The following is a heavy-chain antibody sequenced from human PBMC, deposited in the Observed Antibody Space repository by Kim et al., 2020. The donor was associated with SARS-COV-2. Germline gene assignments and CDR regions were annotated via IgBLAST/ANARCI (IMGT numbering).Heavy chain of an antibody. J-gene: IGHJ6*02. D-gene: IGHD2-15*01. CDR1: GFTFSSYG. V-gene: IGHV3-30*03. CDR3: ARPTSGGYYYGMDV. Sequence: GGSLRLSCAASGFTFSSYGMHWVRQAPGKGLEWVAVISYDGSNKYYADSVKGRFTISRDNSKNTLYLQMNSRRAEDTAVYYCARPTSGGYYYGMDVWGQGTTVTVSS. CDR2: ISYDGSNK.